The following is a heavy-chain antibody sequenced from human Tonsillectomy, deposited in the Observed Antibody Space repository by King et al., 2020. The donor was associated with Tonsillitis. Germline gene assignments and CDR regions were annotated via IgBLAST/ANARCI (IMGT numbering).Heavy chain of an antibody. J-gene: IGHJ6*03. CDR1: VLTFSDYY. CDR2: ISSSSSYT. D-gene: IGHD2-2*01. CDR3: ARIHCTSTSCLDYYYIDV. V-gene: IGHV3-11*05. Sequence: VQLVESGGGLVKPGGSLRLSCAVSVLTFSDYYMSWIRQAPGKGLEWLSYISSSSSYTDYSDSVKGRFTIPRDNAKNYLYLQLNSLRAEETAVYYCARIHCTSTSCLDYYYIDVWGKGTTVTVSS.